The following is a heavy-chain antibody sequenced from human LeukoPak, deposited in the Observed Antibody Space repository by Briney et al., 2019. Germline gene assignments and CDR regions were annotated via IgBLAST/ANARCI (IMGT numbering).Heavy chain of an antibody. Sequence: ASVKVSCKASGGTFSSYAISWVRQAPGQGLEWMGGIIPIFGTANYAQKFQGRVTITRDTSASTAYMELSSLRSEDTAVYYCARAEVRYFDWLPSDYYYYGMDVWGQGTTVTVSS. CDR2: IIPIFGTA. J-gene: IGHJ6*02. CDR3: ARAEVRYFDWLPSDYYYYGMDV. D-gene: IGHD3-9*01. CDR1: GGTFSSYA. V-gene: IGHV1-69*05.